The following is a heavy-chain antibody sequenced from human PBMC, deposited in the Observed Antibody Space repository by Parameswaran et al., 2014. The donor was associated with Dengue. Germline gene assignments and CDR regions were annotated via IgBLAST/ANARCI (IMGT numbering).Heavy chain of an antibody. D-gene: IGHD1-14*01. J-gene: IGHJ6*02. CDR1: SNA. CDR3: VRLRSLRTYGMDV. CDR2: ISGSGGST. V-gene: IGHV3-23*01. Sequence: SNARWIRQPPGKGLEWVSAISGSGGSTYYADSVKGRFTISRDNAKNALSLQMNSLRAEDTALYYCVRLRSLRTYGMDVWAKGPRSPSP.